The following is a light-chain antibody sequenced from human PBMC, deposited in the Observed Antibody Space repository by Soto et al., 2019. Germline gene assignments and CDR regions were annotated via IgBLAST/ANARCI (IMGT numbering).Light chain of an antibody. Sequence: DIVMTQSPDSLAVSLGERATINCKSSQSVFYRSYNKNYLAWYQKKPGQPPKVLIYWASTRESGVPDRFSGSGSETDFTLTISSMQAEDVAVYYCQQYYTTPLTFGGGTKVEIK. CDR1: QSVFYRSYNKNY. J-gene: IGKJ4*01. CDR2: WAS. CDR3: QQYYTTPLT. V-gene: IGKV4-1*01.